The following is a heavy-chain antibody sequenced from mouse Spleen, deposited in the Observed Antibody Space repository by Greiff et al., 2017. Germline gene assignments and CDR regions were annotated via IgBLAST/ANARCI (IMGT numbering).Heavy chain of an antibody. CDR3: ARLRLDYFDY. CDR1: GFTFSSYG. J-gene: IGHJ2*01. CDR2: ISSGGSYT. D-gene: IGHD1-1*01. Sequence: EVMLVESGGDLVKPGGSLKLSCAASGFTFSSYGMSWVRQTPDKRLEWVATISSGGSYTYYPDSVKGRFTISRDNAKNTLYLQMSSLKSEDTAMYYCARLRLDYFDYWGQGTTLTVSS. V-gene: IGHV5-6*01.